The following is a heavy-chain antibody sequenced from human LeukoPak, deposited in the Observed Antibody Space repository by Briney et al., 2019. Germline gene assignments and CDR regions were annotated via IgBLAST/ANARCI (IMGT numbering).Heavy chain of an antibody. CDR3: ASEAGYSYGEIDY. V-gene: IGHV1-46*01. J-gene: IGHJ4*02. D-gene: IGHD5-18*01. Sequence: ASVTVSCTASGYTFTSYYMHWVRQAPGQGLEWMGLINPSGGSTSYAQKFQGRVTMTRDTSTSTVYMELSSLRSEDTAVYYCASEAGYSYGEIDYWGQGTLVTVSS. CDR2: INPSGGST. CDR1: GYTFTSYY.